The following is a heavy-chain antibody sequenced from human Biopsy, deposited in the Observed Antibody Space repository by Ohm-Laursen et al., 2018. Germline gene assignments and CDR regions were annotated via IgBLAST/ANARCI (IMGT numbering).Heavy chain of an antibody. J-gene: IGHJ4*02. CDR2: IYDRGSTA. D-gene: IGHD6-19*01. CDR3: ARGMRSSGWPYFDS. Sequence: GTLSLTCTVSGDSVSSGSFYWTWIRQPPGQGLEYIGYIYDRGSTANYNPSLESQVTMSVDMPKNQFSLKLSSVTAADTAIYYCARGMRSSGWPYFDSWGQGTLATVSS. V-gene: IGHV4-61*01. CDR1: GDSVSSGSFY.